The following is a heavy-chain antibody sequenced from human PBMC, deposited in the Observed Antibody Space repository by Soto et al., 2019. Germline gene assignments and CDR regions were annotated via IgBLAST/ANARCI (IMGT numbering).Heavy chain of an antibody. Sequence: QITLKESGPTLVKPTQTLTLTCTFSGFSLSTSGVGVGWIRQPPGKALEWLALIYWNDDKRYSPSLKSRLTITKDTTKNQVVLTMTNMDPVDTATYYCAHSGYSGYDPCWFDYWGQGTLVTVSS. J-gene: IGHJ4*02. D-gene: IGHD5-12*01. CDR1: GFSLSTSGVG. CDR3: AHSGYSGYDPCWFDY. CDR2: IYWNDDK. V-gene: IGHV2-5*01.